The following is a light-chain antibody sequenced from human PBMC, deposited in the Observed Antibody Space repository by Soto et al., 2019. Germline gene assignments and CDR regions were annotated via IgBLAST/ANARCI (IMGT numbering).Light chain of an antibody. V-gene: IGKV3-20*01. Sequence: EIVLTQSPGTLSLSPGERATLSCRASQSVSSSYLAWYQQKPGQAPRLLIYGASSRATGIPDRFSGSGSVTDFTLTISRLEPEDFAVYYCQQYGSRITFGQGTRLEIK. CDR1: QSVSSSY. J-gene: IGKJ5*01. CDR3: QQYGSRIT. CDR2: GAS.